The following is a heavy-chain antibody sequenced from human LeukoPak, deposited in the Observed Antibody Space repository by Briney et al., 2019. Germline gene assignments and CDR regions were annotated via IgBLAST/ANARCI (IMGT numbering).Heavy chain of an antibody. CDR1: GFTFTSYA. CDR3: ASYMVRESFDY. V-gene: IGHV3-23*01. D-gene: IGHD3-10*01. J-gene: IGHJ4*02. CDR2: ISGSGGST. Sequence: GGSLRLSWAASGFTFTSYAMGWVRQAPGKGLEWVSAISGSGGSTYYAGSVKGRFTISRDNSKNTLYLQMNSLRAEDTAVYYCASYMVRESFDYWGQGTLVTVSS.